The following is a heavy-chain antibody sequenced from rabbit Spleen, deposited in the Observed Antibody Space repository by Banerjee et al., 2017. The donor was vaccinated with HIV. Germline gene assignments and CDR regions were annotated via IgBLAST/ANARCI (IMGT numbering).Heavy chain of an antibody. D-gene: IGHD1-1*01. V-gene: IGHV1S45*01. Sequence: EESGGDLVKPEGSLTLTCTASGFTISSSYWICWVRQAPGKGLEWIACINAVTGKAVYASWAKGRFTFSKTSSTTVTLQMTSLTAADTATYFCARSVSSALDYGLDLWGQGTLAPS. J-gene: IGHJ3*01. CDR2: INAVTGKA. CDR3: ARSVSSALDYGLDL. CDR1: GFTISSSYW.